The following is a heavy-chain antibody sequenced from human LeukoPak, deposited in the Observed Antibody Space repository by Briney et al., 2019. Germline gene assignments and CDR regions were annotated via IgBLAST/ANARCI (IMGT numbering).Heavy chain of an antibody. J-gene: IGHJ4*02. CDR1: GSSISSYY. CDR2: IYYSGST. CDR3: ARGAYDILTGYPFDY. V-gene: IGHV4-59*01. D-gene: IGHD3-9*01. Sequence: SETLSLTCTVPGSSISSYYWSWIRQPPGKGLEWIGCIYYSGSTNYKPSLKSRVTISVDTSKNQFSLKLSSVTAADTAVYYCARGAYDILTGYPFDYWGQGTLVTVSS.